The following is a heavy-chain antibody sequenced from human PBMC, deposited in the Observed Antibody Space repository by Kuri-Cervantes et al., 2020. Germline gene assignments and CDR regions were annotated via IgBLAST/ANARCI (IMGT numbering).Heavy chain of an antibody. CDR1: GGSVSSGSYY. CDR3: ARTSHDDPFDH. Sequence: GSLRLSCTVSGGSVSSGSYYWGWIRQPPGKGLEWIGSIYYSGSTNYKSSLKSRVTISVDTSKNQFSLKLSSVTAADTAVYYCARTSHDDPFDHWGQGTLVTVSS. J-gene: IGHJ4*02. CDR2: IYYSGST. V-gene: IGHV4-39*07. D-gene: IGHD3-3*01.